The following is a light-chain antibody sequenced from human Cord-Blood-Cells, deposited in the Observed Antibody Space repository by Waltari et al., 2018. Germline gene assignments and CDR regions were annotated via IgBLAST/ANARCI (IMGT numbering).Light chain of an antibody. V-gene: IGKV4-1*01. J-gene: IGKJ1*01. CDR3: QQYYSTPWT. Sequence: DIVMTQSPDSLAVSLGERATINCQSSQSVLYSSNNKNYLAWYQQKPGQTPKLLINWASTRESGVPDRFSGSGSGTDFTLTISSLQAEDVAVYYCQQYYSTPWTFGQGTKVEIK. CDR2: WAS. CDR1: QSVLYSSNNKNY.